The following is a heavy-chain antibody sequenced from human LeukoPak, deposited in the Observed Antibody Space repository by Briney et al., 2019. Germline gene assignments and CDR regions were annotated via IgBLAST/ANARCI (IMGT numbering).Heavy chain of an antibody. J-gene: IGHJ4*02. CDR1: GGSFSGYY. Sequence: SETLSLTCAAYGGSFSGYYWSWIRQPPGKGLEWIGEINHSGSTNYNPSLKSRVTISVDTSKNQFSLKLISVTAADTAVYYCARGRDTAMVTLYFDYWGQGTLVTVSS. CDR2: INHSGST. V-gene: IGHV4-34*01. CDR3: ARGRDTAMVTLYFDY. D-gene: IGHD5-18*01.